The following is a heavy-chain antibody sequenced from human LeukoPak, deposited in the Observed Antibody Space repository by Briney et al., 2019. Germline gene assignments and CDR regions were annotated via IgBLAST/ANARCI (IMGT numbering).Heavy chain of an antibody. CDR1: GGSFSGYY. J-gene: IGHJ4*02. CDR3: ARDPLRYDILTGYYALYYFDY. D-gene: IGHD3-9*01. V-gene: IGHV4-34*01. CDR2: INHSGST. Sequence: SETLSLTCAVYGGSFSGYYWSWIRQPPGKGLEWIGEINHSGSTNYNPSLKSRVTISVDTSKNQFSLKLSSVTAADTAVYYCARDPLRYDILTGYYALYYFDYWGQGTLVTVSS.